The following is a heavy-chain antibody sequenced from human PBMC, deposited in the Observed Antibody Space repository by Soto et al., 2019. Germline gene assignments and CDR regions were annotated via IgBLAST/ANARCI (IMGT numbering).Heavy chain of an antibody. CDR3: TRENDYDFWSGNTDY. V-gene: IGHV3-49*03. J-gene: IGHJ4*02. CDR1: GFTFGDYA. CDR2: IRSKAYGGTT. Sequence: PGGSLRLSCTASGFTFGDYAMSWFRQAPGKGLEWVGFIRSKAYGGTTEYAASVKGRFTISRDDSKSIAYLQMNSLKTEDTAVYYCTRENDYDFWSGNTDYWGQGTLVTVSS. D-gene: IGHD3-3*01.